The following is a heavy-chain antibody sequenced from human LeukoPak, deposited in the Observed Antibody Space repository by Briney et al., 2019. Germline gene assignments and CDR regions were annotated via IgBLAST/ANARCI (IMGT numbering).Heavy chain of an antibody. Sequence: PSETLSLTCTVSGGSISSSSYYWGWIRQPPGKGLEWIGSIYYSGSTYYNPSLKSRVTISVDTSKNQFSLKLSSVTAADTAVYYCASWGGAVNYWGQGTLVTVSS. D-gene: IGHD3-16*01. V-gene: IGHV4-39*07. CDR3: ASWGGAVNY. CDR2: IYYSGST. J-gene: IGHJ4*02. CDR1: GGSISSSSYY.